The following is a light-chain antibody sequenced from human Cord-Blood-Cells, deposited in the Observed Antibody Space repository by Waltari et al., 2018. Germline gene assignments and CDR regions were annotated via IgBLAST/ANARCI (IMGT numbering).Light chain of an antibody. CDR2: YVS. V-gene: IGLV2-14*01. CDR3: SSYTSSSTYVV. J-gene: IGLJ2*01. CDR1: SSDVGGYNY. Sequence: QSALTQPASVSGSPGQSITISCTGTSSDVGGYNYVSLYQQHPGKAPKLMIYYVSNRPSGVSSRFSGSKSGNTASLTISGLQAEDEADYYCSSYTSSSTYVVFGGGTKLTVL.